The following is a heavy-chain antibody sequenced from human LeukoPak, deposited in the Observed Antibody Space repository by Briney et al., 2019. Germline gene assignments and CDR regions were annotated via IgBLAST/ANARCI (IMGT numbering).Heavy chain of an antibody. CDR1: GFTFSNAW. D-gene: IGHD1-14*01. CDR3: TTGSITTGGIFDY. V-gene: IGHV3-15*01. CDR2: LKSKTDGGTT. Sequence: TGGSLRLSCAASGFTFSNAWMSWVPQAPGKGLEWVGRLKSKTDGGTTDYAAPVKGRFTISRDDSKDTLYLQMNSLKTEDTAVYYCTTGSITTGGIFDYWGQGTLVTVSS. J-gene: IGHJ4*02.